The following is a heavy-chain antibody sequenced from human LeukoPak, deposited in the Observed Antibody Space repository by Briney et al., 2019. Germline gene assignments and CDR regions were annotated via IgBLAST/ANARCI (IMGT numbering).Heavy chain of an antibody. CDR2: ISPSGGST. V-gene: IGHV1-46*01. J-gene: IGHJ4*02. D-gene: IGHD6-13*01. CDR3: ARRSEQQLSL. Sequence: ASVKVSCKVSGYTLTELSMHWVRQAPGQGLEWMGIISPSGGSTSYAQKFQGRVTMTRDTSTSTVYMELSSLRSEDTAVYYCARRSEQQLSLWGQGTLVTVSS. CDR1: GYTLTELS.